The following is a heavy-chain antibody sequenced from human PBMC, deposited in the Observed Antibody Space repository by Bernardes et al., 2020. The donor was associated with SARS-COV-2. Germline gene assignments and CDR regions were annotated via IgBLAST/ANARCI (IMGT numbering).Heavy chain of an antibody. Sequence: GGSLRLSCGASGFTFSSYWANWVRQAPGKGLVWVSRINSDGNITTYADSVKGRFTISRDNAKNTLYLQMNSLRVEDTAVYYCASPLTPSIWGQGTMVTVSS. CDR1: GFTFSSYW. V-gene: IGHV3-74*01. CDR3: ASPLTPSI. CDR2: INSDGNIT. J-gene: IGHJ3*02.